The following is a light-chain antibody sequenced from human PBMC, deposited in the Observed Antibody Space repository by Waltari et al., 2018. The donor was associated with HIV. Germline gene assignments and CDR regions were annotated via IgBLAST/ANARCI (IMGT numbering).Light chain of an antibody. V-gene: IGKV3-20*01. J-gene: IGKJ1*01. CDR2: GAS. CDR1: QIVSSAY. CDR3: QQYGASPET. Sequence: IVLTPSPGTLSLSPGERATLSCRASQIVSSAYLAWYQHRPGQAPRLLIYGASTRATGVPDRFSGNGFGTDFTLTISRLEPEDFAMYYCQQYGASPETFGQGARVEI.